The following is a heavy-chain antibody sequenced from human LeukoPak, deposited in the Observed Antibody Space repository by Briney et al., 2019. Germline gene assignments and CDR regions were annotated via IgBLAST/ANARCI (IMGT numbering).Heavy chain of an antibody. D-gene: IGHD3-9*01. CDR3: AKVKRSYYDILTGYSTYYFDY. V-gene: IGHV3-23*01. CDR1: GFTFSDYY. J-gene: IGHJ4*02. Sequence: PGGSLRLSCAASGFTFSDYYMSWIRQAPGKGLEWVSAISGSGGSTYYADSVKGRFTISRDNSKNTLYLQMNSLRAEDTAVYYCAKVKRSYYDILTGYSTYYFDYWGQGTLVTVSS. CDR2: ISGSGGST.